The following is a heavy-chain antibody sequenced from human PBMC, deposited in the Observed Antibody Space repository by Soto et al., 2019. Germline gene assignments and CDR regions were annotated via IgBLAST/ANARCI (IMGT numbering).Heavy chain of an antibody. CDR3: AHSRNLITDDAQVGDFDY. Sequence: QITLKESGPTLVRPTQTLTLTCSFSGFSLTTDGVGVGWVRQPPGEALEWIALIYWDDDERYSPSLKTRLTITKDPSKNQVVLIMTNMDPVDTATYYCAHSRNLITDDAQVGDFDYWGQGTLVTVSS. J-gene: IGHJ4*02. CDR1: GFSLTTDGVG. V-gene: IGHV2-5*02. CDR2: IYWDDDE. D-gene: IGHD3-10*01.